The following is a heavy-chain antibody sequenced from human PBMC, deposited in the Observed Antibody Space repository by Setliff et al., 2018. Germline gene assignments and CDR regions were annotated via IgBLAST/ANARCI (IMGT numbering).Heavy chain of an antibody. CDR1: GFTFRNYG. V-gene: IGHV3-33*03. CDR2: IWFDGGNE. J-gene: IGHJ4*02. CDR3: AKDQGTGYCSGGSCYLFEH. Sequence: PGGSPRLSCAASGFTFRNYGMHWVRQAPGKGPEWVAVIWFDGGNEFYADSVRGRFTISRDNSKNMLYLQMDSLRVEDTAVYYCAKDQGTGYCSGGSCYLFEHWGQGVQVTVSS. D-gene: IGHD2-15*01.